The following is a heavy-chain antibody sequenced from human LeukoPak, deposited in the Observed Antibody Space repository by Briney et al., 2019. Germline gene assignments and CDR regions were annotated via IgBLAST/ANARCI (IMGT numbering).Heavy chain of an antibody. CDR1: GLSMSSYY. Sequence: SETLSLTCTVCGLSMSSYYWSWLRQPAGKGLEGLGRIYTSGITNYNPSLKSRVTMSVHTSNNQFSLKLSSVPAADTAVYYCATDGEYSSSWYPNYFDHWGQGTLVTVSS. J-gene: IGHJ4*02. D-gene: IGHD6-13*01. CDR2: IYTSGIT. V-gene: IGHV4-4*07. CDR3: ATDGEYSSSWYPNYFDH.